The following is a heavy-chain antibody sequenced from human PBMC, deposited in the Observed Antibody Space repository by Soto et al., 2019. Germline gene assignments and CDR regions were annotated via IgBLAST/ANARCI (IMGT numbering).Heavy chain of an antibody. CDR2: IYYSGST. CDR1: GGSISSGDYY. D-gene: IGHD5-12*01. CDR3: ARDRGGYDRDYYYYYGMDV. Sequence: PSETLSLTCTVSGGSISSGDYYWSWIRQPPGKGLEWIGYIYYSGSTYYNPSLKSRVTISVDTSKNQFSLKLSSVTAADTAVYYCARDRGGYDRDYYYYYGMDVWGQGTTVTVSS. J-gene: IGHJ6*02. V-gene: IGHV4-30-4*01.